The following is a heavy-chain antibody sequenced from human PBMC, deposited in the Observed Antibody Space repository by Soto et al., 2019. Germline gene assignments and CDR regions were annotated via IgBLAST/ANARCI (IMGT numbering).Heavy chain of an antibody. CDR2: INAGNGNT. J-gene: IGHJ4*02. D-gene: IGHD3-10*01. Sequence: ASVKVSCKASGYTFTSYAMHWVRQAPGQRLEWMGWINAGNGNTKYSQKFQGRVTITRDTSASTAYMELSSLRSEDTAVYYCARDYYGSGSYDYWGQGTLVTVSS. V-gene: IGHV1-3*01. CDR1: GYTFTSYA. CDR3: ARDYYGSGSYDY.